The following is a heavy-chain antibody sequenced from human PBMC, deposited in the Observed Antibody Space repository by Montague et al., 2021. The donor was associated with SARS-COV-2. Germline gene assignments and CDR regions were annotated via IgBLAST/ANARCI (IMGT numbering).Heavy chain of an antibody. J-gene: IGHJ5*02. D-gene: IGHD3-16*01. V-gene: IGHV4-59*11. Sequence: SETLSLTCTVSGGSMSDHYWAWIRQPPGKGLGWLAYIYYSGGINSNASLKSRVSMSVDTSKNQFSLKLTSVTAADTAVYYCARAVSVWRAVNWFDPWGQGTLVTVSS. CDR1: GGSMSDHY. CDR2: IYYSGGI. CDR3: ARAVSVWRAVNWFDP.